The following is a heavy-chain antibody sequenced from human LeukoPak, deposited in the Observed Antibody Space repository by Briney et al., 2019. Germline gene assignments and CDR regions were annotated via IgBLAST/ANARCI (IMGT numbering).Heavy chain of an antibody. CDR1: GFTFSSYA. CDR2: ISGSGGNT. V-gene: IGHV3-23*01. J-gene: IGHJ6*02. D-gene: IGHD1-26*01. Sequence: GGSLRLSCAASGFTFSSYAMTWVRHAPGKGLEWLSLISGSGGNTYYADSVKSRFTISRDNSKNTLSLQMNSLRAEDTAVYYCAKDVRVGGGGMDVWGQGTPVTVSS. CDR3: AKDVRVGGGGMDV.